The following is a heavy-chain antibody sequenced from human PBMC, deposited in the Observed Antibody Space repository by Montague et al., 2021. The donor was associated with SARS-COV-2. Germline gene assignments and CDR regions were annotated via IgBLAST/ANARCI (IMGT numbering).Heavy chain of an antibody. CDR1: GGSISSSSYY. J-gene: IGHJ2*01. CDR2: IYYSGTT. D-gene: IGHD1-1*01. CDR3: ARKDAGGWYFDL. Sequence: SETLSLTCTVSGGSISSSSYYWGWIRQPPGKGPEWIGSIYYSGTTFYNPSLRSRVTMSVDTSKNQFSLRLSSVTAADTAVFYCARKDAGGWYFDLWGRGTLVTVSS. V-gene: IGHV4-39*01.